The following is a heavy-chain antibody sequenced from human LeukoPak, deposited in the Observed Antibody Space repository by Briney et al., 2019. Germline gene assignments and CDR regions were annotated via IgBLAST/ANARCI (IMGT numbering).Heavy chain of an antibody. CDR3: ASDWAKYSSGWYPDY. CDR2: ISYDGSNK. D-gene: IGHD6-19*01. V-gene: IGHV3-30*04. J-gene: IGHJ4*02. Sequence: GGSLRLSCAASGFTFSSYAMHWVRQAPGKGLEWVAVISYDGSNKYYADSVKGRFTISRDNSKNTLYLQMNSLRAEDTAVYYCASDWAKYSSGWYPDYWGQGTLVTVSS. CDR1: GFTFSSYA.